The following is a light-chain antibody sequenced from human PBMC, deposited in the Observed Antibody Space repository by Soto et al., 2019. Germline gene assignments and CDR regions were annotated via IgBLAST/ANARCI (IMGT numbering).Light chain of an antibody. CDR2: AAS. J-gene: IGKJ4*01. CDR3: QQANSFPLT. Sequence: EIVLTQSPGTLSLSPGERATLSCRASQTFSSTYLAWYQQKPGQAPRLLIYAASSRATGIPDRFSGSGSGTDFTLTISSLQPEDFATYYCQQANSFPLTFGGGTKVDIK. V-gene: IGKV3-20*01. CDR1: QTFSSTY.